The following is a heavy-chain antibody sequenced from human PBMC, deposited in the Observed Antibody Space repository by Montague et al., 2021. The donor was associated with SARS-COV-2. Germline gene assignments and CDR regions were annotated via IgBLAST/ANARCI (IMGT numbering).Heavy chain of an antibody. CDR1: GGSISSYY. CDR3: AGDRGRFWHFDL. CDR2: IYYSGST. Sequence: SETLSLTCTVSGGSISSYYWNWIRQSPGKGLEWIGYIYYSGSTKYNPSLKSRVTISVDTSKSQMSLRLNSATAADTAVYYCAGDRGRFWHFDLWGRGTLVIVSS. D-gene: IGHD5-12*01. J-gene: IGHJ2*01. V-gene: IGHV4-59*01.